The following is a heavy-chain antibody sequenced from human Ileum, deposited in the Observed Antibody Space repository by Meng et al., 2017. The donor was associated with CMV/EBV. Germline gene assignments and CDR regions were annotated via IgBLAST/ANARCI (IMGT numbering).Heavy chain of an antibody. CDR3: ATELTLAAWIN. D-gene: IGHD2-15*01. J-gene: IGHJ4*02. V-gene: IGHV3-30*04. CDR2: ISYDGTGD. Sequence: GESLKISCAASGFTFNRNTMHWVRQAPGKGLDWVALISYDGTGDYYADSVKGRFTISRDNSKNTVFLQMNSLRVEDTAVYYCATELTLAAWINWGQGTLVTVSS. CDR1: GFTFNRNT.